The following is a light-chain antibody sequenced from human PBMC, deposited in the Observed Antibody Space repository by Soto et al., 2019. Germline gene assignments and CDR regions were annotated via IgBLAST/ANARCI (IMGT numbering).Light chain of an antibody. V-gene: IGKV3D-15*02. CDR3: QQYGSSPRT. CDR2: GAS. CDR1: QFVSSN. Sequence: EIVMQQSPVTLSVSPGERATLSCRASQFVSSNLAWYQQKPGQAPRLLIYGASTRATGIPARFSGSGSGTEFTLTISSLEPGDLAVYYCQQYGSSPRTFGQGTKVDI. J-gene: IGKJ1*01.